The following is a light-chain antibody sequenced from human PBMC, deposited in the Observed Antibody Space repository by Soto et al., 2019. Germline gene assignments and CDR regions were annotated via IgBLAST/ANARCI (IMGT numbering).Light chain of an antibody. J-gene: IGKJ4*01. CDR2: GAS. CDR3: QQYGSSPLT. Sequence: EIVLTQSPGTLSLSPGERATLSFRSSQSVSSSYLAWYQQKPGQAPRLLIYGASSRATGIPDRFSGSGSGTDFTLTISRLEPEDLAVYYCQQYGSSPLTFGGGTKVDIK. CDR1: QSVSSSY. V-gene: IGKV3-20*01.